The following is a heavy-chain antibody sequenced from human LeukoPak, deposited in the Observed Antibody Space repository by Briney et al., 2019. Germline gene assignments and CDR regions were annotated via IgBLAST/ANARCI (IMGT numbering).Heavy chain of an antibody. Sequence: SETLSLTCAVSGSSIISGDYSWTWIRLPPGKGLGWLGYIYQSGNTYFNPSLKSRVTISLDRSKNQFSLKLTSVTAADTAIYYCVRVEMVRGLVAFDSWGRGILVTVSS. D-gene: IGHD3-10*01. CDR3: VRVEMVRGLVAFDS. J-gene: IGHJ4*02. CDR2: IYQSGNT. CDR1: GSSIISGDYS. V-gene: IGHV4-30-2*01.